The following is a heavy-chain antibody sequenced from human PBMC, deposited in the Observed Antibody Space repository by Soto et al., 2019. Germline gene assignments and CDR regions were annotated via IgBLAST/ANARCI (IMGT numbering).Heavy chain of an antibody. CDR1: GASIYNGGYL. Sequence: QVQLQESVPGLVRPSQTLSLTCSVSGASIYNGGYLWSWIRQSPGKGLEWIGHIHNSGRPYNNPSLKSRVTISADTSMNQFSLALTSVTAADTAMYYCARGPTTETVDSWGQGILVTVSS. V-gene: IGHV4-30-4*01. CDR3: ARGPTTETVDS. J-gene: IGHJ4*02. CDR2: IHNSGRP.